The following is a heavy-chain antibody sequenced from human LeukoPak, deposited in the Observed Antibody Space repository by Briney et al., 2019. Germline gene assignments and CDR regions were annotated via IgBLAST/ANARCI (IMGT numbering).Heavy chain of an antibody. J-gene: IGHJ3*02. V-gene: IGHV4-30-4*01. Sequence: SETLSLTCTVSGGSISSGDYYWSWIRQPPGKGLEWIGYIYYSGSTYYNPSLKSRVTISVDTSKNQFSLKLSSVTAADTAVYYCASDSSGYYYDRAFVIWGQGTMVTVSS. D-gene: IGHD3-22*01. CDR2: IYYSGST. CDR1: GGSISSGDYY. CDR3: ASDSSGYYYDRAFVI.